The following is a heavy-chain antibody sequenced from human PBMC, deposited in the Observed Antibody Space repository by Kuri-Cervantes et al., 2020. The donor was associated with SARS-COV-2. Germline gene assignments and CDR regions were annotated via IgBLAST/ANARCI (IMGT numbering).Heavy chain of an antibody. CDR2: IHYSGRT. V-gene: IGHV4-59*02. D-gene: IGHD6-19*01. J-gene: IGHJ6*02. Sequence: GSLRLSCTVSGGSVSGHYWTWMPQPPGKGLEWIGNIHYSGRTNYNPSLKSRVTISVDTSKNQFSLKLSSVTAADTAVYYCARGVGAAVAGTLITIYYYYGMDVWGQGTTVTVSS. CDR1: GGSVSGHY. CDR3: ARGVGAAVAGTLITIYYYYGMDV.